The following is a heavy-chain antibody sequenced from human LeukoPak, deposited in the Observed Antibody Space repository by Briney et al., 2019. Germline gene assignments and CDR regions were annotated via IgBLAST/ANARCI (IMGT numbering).Heavy chain of an antibody. J-gene: IGHJ3*02. CDR3: ARDLTPGYCSSTSCYGNAFDI. Sequence: GRSLRLSCAASGFTFSSYAMHWVRQAPGKGLEWVAVISYDGSNKYYADSVKGRFTISRDNSKNTLYLQMNSLRAEDTAVYYCARDLTPGYCSSTSCYGNAFDIWGQGTMVTVSS. V-gene: IGHV3-30-3*01. CDR2: ISYDGSNK. D-gene: IGHD2-2*01. CDR1: GFTFSSYA.